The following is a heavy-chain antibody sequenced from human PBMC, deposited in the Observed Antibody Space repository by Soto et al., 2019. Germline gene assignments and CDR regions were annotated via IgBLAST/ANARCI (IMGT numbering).Heavy chain of an antibody. V-gene: IGHV1-46*01. Sequence: ASVKVSCKASGYTFTSYYMHWVRQAPGQGLEWIGIINPSGGSTSYAQKFQGRVTMTRDTSTSTVYMELSSLRSEDTAVYYCARDYYGGNPFDYWGQGTLVTVSS. D-gene: IGHD4-17*01. J-gene: IGHJ4*02. CDR3: ARDYYGGNPFDY. CDR1: GYTFTSYY. CDR2: INPSGGST.